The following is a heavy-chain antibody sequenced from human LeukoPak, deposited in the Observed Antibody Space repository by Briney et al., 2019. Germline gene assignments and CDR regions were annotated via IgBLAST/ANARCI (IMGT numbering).Heavy chain of an antibody. V-gene: IGHV3-43*02. D-gene: IGHD2-2*01. CDR2: ISGDGGST. CDR1: GFTFDDYA. CDR3: AKIPAAGYYYYYMDV. Sequence: GGSLRLSCAASGFTFDDYAMHWVRQAPGKGLEWASLISGDGGSTYYADSVKGRFTISRDNSKNSLYLQMNSLRTEDTALYYCAKIPAAGYYYYYMDVWGKGTTVTVSS. J-gene: IGHJ6*03.